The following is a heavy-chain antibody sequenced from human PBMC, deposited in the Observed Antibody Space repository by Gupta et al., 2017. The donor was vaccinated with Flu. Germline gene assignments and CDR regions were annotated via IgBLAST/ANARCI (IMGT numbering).Heavy chain of an antibody. CDR2: IYYSGST. CDR3: ARLSPRDYYFDY. V-gene: IGHV4-39*01. D-gene: IGHD3-3*01. CDR1: SSSSYY. Sequence: SSSSYYWGWIRQPPGKGLEWIGSIYYSGSTYYNPSLKSRVTISVDTSKNQFSLKLSSVTAADTAVYYCARLSPRDYYFDYWGQGTLVTVSS. J-gene: IGHJ4*02.